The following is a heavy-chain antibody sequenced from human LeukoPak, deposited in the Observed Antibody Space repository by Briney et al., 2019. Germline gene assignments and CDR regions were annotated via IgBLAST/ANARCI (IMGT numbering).Heavy chain of an antibody. J-gene: IGHJ4*02. D-gene: IGHD3-22*01. CDR1: GYTFTSYY. Sequence: ASVTVSCKASGYTFTSYYMHWVRQAPGQGLEWMGLINPSGGSTNYAQNFQGRVTMTRDTSTSTVYMELSSLRSEDTAVYYCARVDYDSSGYGPSGYWGQGTLVTVSS. V-gene: IGHV1-46*01. CDR3: ARVDYDSSGYGPSGY. CDR2: INPSGGST.